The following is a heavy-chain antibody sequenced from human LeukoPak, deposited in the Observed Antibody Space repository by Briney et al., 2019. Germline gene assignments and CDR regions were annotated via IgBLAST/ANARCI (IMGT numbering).Heavy chain of an antibody. D-gene: IGHD6-13*01. CDR2: IYPGDSDS. V-gene: IGHV5-51*01. CDR3: ARLTGYSSSGGKDY. J-gene: IGHJ4*02. CDR1: GYSFTSYW. Sequence: GESLKIFCKGSGYSFTSYWIGWVRQMPGKGLEWMGIIYPGDSDSRYSPSFQSQVTISADKSISTAYLQWRSLQASHTAMYYCARLTGYSSSGGKDYWGQGTLVTVSS.